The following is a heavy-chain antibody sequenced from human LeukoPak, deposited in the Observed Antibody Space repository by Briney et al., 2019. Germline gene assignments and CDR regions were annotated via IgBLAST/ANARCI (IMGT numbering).Heavy chain of an antibody. V-gene: IGHV1-2*02. CDR3: ARGSSSWYLSSDY. CDR1: GYTFTGYY. Sequence: ASVKVSCKASGYTFTGYYMHWLRQAPGQGLEWMGWINPNSGGTNYAQKFQGRVTMTRDTSISTAYMELSRLRSDDTAVYYCARGSSSWYLSSDYWGQGTLVTVSS. D-gene: IGHD6-13*01. J-gene: IGHJ4*02. CDR2: INPNSGGT.